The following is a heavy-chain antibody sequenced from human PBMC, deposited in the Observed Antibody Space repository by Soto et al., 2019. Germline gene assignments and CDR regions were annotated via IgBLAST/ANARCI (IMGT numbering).Heavy chain of an antibody. D-gene: IGHD2-21*02. CDR1: GFTVSSNS. Sequence: VGFLRLSCAASGFTVSSNSMTWVRQAPGKWLEWVSLIYSGGSTFYSDSVKGRFIISRDNSKNTLYLQMNSLRAEDTAVYYCERSYSDCVGRFDTWAQGILDHVSS. CDR2: IYSGGST. J-gene: IGHJ5*02. V-gene: IGHV3-53*01. CDR3: ERSYSDCVGRFDT.